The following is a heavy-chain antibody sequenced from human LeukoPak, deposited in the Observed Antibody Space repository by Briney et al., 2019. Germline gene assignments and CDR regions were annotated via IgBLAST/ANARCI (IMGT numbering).Heavy chain of an antibody. CDR1: GFTFSSYA. CDR3: AKVEAMITFGGVIVSSIVDPYYFDY. J-gene: IGHJ4*02. Sequence: PGGSLRLSCAASGFTFSSYAMRWVRQAPGKGLEWVSAISGSGGSTYYADSVKGRFTISRDNSKNTLYLQMNSLRAEDTAVYYCAKVEAMITFGGVIVSSIVDPYYFDYWGQGTLVTVSS. CDR2: ISGSGGST. D-gene: IGHD3-16*02. V-gene: IGHV3-23*01.